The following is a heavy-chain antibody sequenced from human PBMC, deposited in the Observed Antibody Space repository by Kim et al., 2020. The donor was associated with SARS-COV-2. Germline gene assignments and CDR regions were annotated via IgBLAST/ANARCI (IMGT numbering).Heavy chain of an antibody. CDR2: IIPIFGTA. Sequence: SVKVSCKASGGTFSSYAISWVRQAPGQGLEWMGGIIPIFGTANYAQKFQGRVTITADESTSTAYMELSSLRSEDTAVYYCASSPYYGSGRSRFDPWGQGTLVTVSS. J-gene: IGHJ5*02. CDR3: ASSPYYGSGRSRFDP. D-gene: IGHD3-10*01. V-gene: IGHV1-69*13. CDR1: GGTFSSYA.